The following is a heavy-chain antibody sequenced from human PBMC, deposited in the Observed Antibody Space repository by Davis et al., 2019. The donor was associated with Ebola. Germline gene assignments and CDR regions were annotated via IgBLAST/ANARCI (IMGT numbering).Heavy chain of an antibody. D-gene: IGHD1-26*01. J-gene: IGHJ4*02. CDR1: GYTFISYG. CDR2: ISGYNGNT. V-gene: IGHV1-18*01. Sequence: ASVKVSCKASGYTFISYGITWVRQAPGQGLEWMGWISGYNGNTNYAQKLQDRVTMTTDTSTTTVFMELRNLRSDDTAVYWCARGEGAPDYWGQGTLVTVSS. CDR3: ARGEGAPDY.